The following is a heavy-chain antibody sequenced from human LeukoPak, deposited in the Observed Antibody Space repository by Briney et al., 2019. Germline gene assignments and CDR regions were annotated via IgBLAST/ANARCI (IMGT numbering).Heavy chain of an antibody. J-gene: IGHJ4*02. Sequence: PSETLSLTCTVSGYSISSGYYWGWIRQPPGKGLEWIGSIYHSGSTYYNPSLKSRVTISVDTSKNQFSLKLSSVTAADTAVYYCARGRWFGELLGYWGQGTLVTVSS. CDR2: IYHSGST. V-gene: IGHV4-38-2*02. CDR3: ARGRWFGELLGY. D-gene: IGHD3-10*01. CDR1: GYSISSGYY.